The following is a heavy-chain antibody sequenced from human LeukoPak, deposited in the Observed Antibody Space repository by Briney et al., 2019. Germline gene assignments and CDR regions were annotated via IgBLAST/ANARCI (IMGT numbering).Heavy chain of an antibody. D-gene: IGHD1-26*01. CDR1: GGSFSGYY. CDR2: IYYSGIT. Sequence: PSETLSLTCAVYGGSFSGYYWSWIRQPPGKGLEWIGSIYYSGITYYNPSLKSRVTISVDTSKNQFSLKLSSVTAADTAVYYCASWGATHHYFDSWGRGTLVTVSS. J-gene: IGHJ4*02. V-gene: IGHV4-34*01. CDR3: ASWGATHHYFDS.